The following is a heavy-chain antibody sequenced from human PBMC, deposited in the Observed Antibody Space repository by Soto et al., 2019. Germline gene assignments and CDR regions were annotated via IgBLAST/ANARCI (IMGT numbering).Heavy chain of an antibody. J-gene: IGHJ1*01. CDR3: AKFESPSNSGYDSSEC. V-gene: IGHV3-23*01. D-gene: IGHD5-12*01. CDR2: ISGSGDST. Sequence: GGSLRLSCAASGFTFSNYAMTWVRQAPGKGLEWVSSISGSGDSTYYADSVKGRFAISRDNSKYTLYLQMSSLRTEDTSLYYCAKFESPSNSGYDSSECWGKGTLVIVSS. CDR1: GFTFSNYA.